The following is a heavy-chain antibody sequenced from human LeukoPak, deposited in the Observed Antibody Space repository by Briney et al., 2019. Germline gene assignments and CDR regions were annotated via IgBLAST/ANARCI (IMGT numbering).Heavy chain of an antibody. J-gene: IGHJ3*02. Sequence: GGSLRLSCAASGFTFTSYWMYWVRQAPGKGLEWVAYIRQDGSEKYTISRDNAKNSLYLQMNSLRVEDTAVYYCARDREPGAFDIWGQGTMVTVSS. CDR1: GFTFTSYW. V-gene: IGHV3-7*01. CDR2: IRQDGSEK. D-gene: IGHD3-10*01. CDR3: ARDREPGAFDI.